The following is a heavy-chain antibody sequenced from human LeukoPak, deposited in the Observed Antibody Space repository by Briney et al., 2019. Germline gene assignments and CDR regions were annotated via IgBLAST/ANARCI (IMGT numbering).Heavy chain of an antibody. J-gene: IGHJ6*03. V-gene: IGHV1-2*02. CDR2: INPNSGGT. CDR3: ARDLRDYYYYMDV. Sequence: ASVKVSCKASGYTFTGYYMHWVRQAPGQGLEWMGWINPNSGGTNYAQKFQGRVTMSRDTSISTAYMELTRLRSDDTAVYYCARDLRDYYYYMDVWGKGTTVTVSS. CDR1: GYTFTGYY.